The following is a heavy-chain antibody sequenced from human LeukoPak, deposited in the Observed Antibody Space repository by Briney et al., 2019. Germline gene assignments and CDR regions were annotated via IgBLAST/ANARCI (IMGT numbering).Heavy chain of an antibody. D-gene: IGHD6-19*01. Sequence: PGRSLRLSCAASEFTFDDYAMHWVRQAPGKGLEWVSGISWNSASIGYADSVKGRFTISRDNAKSSLYLQMNSLRADDTALYYCAKAGGYTNGWYDYWGQGTLVTVSS. CDR2: ISWNSASI. CDR1: EFTFDDYA. V-gene: IGHV3-9*01. J-gene: IGHJ4*02. CDR3: AKAGGYTNGWYDY.